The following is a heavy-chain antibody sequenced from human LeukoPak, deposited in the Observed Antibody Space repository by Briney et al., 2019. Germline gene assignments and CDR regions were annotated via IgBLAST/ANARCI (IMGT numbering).Heavy chain of an antibody. CDR2: ISGSGGST. Sequence: GGSLRLSCAASGFTFSSYAMSWVRQAPGKGLEWVSAISGSGGSTYYADSVKGRFTISRDNSKNTLYLQTNSLRAEDTAVYYCARSTYSSSSYYFDYWGQGSLVTVSS. CDR3: ARSTYSSSSYYFDY. CDR1: GFTFSSYA. V-gene: IGHV3-23*01. D-gene: IGHD6-13*01. J-gene: IGHJ4*02.